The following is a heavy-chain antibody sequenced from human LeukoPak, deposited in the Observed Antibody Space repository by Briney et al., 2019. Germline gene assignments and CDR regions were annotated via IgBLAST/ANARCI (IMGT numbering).Heavy chain of an antibody. Sequence: GGSLRLSCAASGFTFDDYAMHWVRQAPGKGLEWVSLISWDGGSTYYADSVKGRFTISRDNSKNSLYLQMNSLRAEDNALYYCAKDIGYSSSWYNLDYWGQGTLVTVSS. V-gene: IGHV3-43D*03. CDR1: GFTFDDYA. D-gene: IGHD6-13*01. CDR2: ISWDGGST. J-gene: IGHJ4*02. CDR3: AKDIGYSSSWYNLDY.